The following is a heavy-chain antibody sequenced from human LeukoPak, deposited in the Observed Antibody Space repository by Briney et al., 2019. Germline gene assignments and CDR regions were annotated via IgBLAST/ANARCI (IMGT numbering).Heavy chain of an antibody. D-gene: IGHD3-22*01. J-gene: IGHJ1*01. CDR2: IYYSGST. V-gene: IGHV4-30-4*08. CDR3: ARDGYYDSTTQYFQH. Sequence: SQTLSLTCTVSGGSMSSGDYYWSWIRQPPGKGLEWIGYIYYSGSTYYNPSLKSRVTISVDTSKNQFSLKLSSVTAADTAVYYCARDGYYDSTTQYFQHWGQGTLVTVSS. CDR1: GGSMSSGDYY.